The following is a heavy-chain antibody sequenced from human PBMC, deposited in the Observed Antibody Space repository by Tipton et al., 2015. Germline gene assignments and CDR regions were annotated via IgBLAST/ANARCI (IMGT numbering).Heavy chain of an antibody. Sequence: TLSLTCTVSGGSISGGGYYWSWIRQHPGKGLEWIGYIYYSGSTYYNPSLKSRVTISVDTSMDQFSLRLTSVTAADTAVYYCARHGFEDSTFDYWGQGTLVTVSS. CDR2: IYYSGST. V-gene: IGHV4-30-4*01. D-gene: IGHD3-16*01. CDR3: ARHGFEDSTFDY. J-gene: IGHJ4*02. CDR1: GGSISGGGYY.